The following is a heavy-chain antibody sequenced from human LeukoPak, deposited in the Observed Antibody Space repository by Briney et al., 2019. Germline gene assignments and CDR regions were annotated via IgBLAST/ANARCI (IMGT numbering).Heavy chain of an antibody. CDR3: GREANEGNWNWFDP. D-gene: IGHD1-1*01. J-gene: IGHJ5*02. CDR1: GGSISSYY. CDR2: IYYSGST. V-gene: IGHV4-59*01. Sequence: PSETLSLTCTVSGGSISSYYWSWIRQPPGKGLEWIGYIYYSGSTNYNPSLKSRVTISVDTSRNQFSLKLSSVTAADTAVYYCGREANEGNWNWFDPWGQGTLVTVSS.